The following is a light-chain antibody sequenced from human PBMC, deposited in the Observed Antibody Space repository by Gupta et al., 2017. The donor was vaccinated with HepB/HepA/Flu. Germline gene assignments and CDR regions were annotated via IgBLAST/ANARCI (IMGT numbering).Light chain of an antibody. CDR1: SSDVGGYNY. Sequence: QSALTQPASVSGSPGQSINISCTGTSSDVGGYNYVSWYQQPSGKTPKLMIYDVSNRTFGVSYRFSGSKSGNPGSLTLFWLQAEGEADYFCSSYKSRSTRYVFGTGTKVTVL. V-gene: IGLV2-14*01. J-gene: IGLJ1*01. CDR3: SSYKSRSTRYV. CDR2: DVS.